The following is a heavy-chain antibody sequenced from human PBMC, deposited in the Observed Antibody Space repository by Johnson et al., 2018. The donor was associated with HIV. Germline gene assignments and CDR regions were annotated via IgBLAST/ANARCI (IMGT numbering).Heavy chain of an antibody. Sequence: VLLLESGGGLVQRGESLRLSCAASGFTFSDYYMTWIRQAPGKGLEWLSFISSSGEIIRYADSVKGRFTISRDNAKNSLNLQMNSLRDEDTAVYYCARRTVTALFDIWGHGTLVTVSS. CDR2: ISSSGEII. D-gene: IGHD4-17*01. CDR1: GFTFSDYY. J-gene: IGHJ3*02. CDR3: ARRTVTALFDI. V-gene: IGHV3-11*04.